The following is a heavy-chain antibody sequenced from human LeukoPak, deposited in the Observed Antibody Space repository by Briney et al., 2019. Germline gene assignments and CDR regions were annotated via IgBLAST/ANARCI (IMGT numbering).Heavy chain of an antibody. CDR1: GFTLRSYW. D-gene: IGHD1-1*01. CDR3: ARALTTLTYEGY. CDR2: IKQDGSEI. V-gene: IGHV3-7*01. J-gene: IGHJ4*02. Sequence: PGGSLRLSCAASGFTLRSYWMTWVRQAPGKGLEWVANIKQDGSEIHYVDSVKGRFTVSRDNAKDSLYLQMNSLRAEDTAVYYCARALTTLTYEGYWGQGTLVTVSS.